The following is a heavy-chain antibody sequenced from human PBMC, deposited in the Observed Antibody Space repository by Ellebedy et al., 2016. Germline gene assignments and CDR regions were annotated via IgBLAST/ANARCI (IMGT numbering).Heavy chain of an antibody. CDR3: ARTLTYHYDSSDYYPFDY. CDR2: INAGNGNT. V-gene: IGHV1-3*01. CDR1: GYTFTSYA. J-gene: IGHJ4*02. D-gene: IGHD3-22*01. Sequence: ASVKVSCKASGYTFTSYAMHWVRQAPGQRLEWMGWINAGNGNTKYSSKFQGRVTITRDTSASTAYMELSSLKSEDTAVYYCARTLTYHYDSSDYYPFDYWGQGTLVTVSS.